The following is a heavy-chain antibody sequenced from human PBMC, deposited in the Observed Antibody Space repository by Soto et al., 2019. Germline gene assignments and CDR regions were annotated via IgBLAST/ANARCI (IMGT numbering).Heavy chain of an antibody. J-gene: IGHJ4*02. CDR3: ARERRWEPLIY. Sequence: QVRLVQSGTEVKTPGASVKVSCKASGYTFRNYAITWLRLAPGQGREWMGWASAYNRNTNYAQKFEASVTTTPRTSSSSAYMALRSLRCDDTAVYYCARERRWEPLIYWGQGTLLSVSP. D-gene: IGHD1-26*01. CDR2: ASAYNRNT. V-gene: IGHV1-18*01. CDR1: GYTFRNYA.